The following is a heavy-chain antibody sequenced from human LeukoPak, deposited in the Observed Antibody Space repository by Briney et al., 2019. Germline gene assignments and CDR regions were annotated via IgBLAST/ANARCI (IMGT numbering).Heavy chain of an antibody. Sequence: ASVKVSCKASGGTFSSYAISWVRQAPGQGLEWMGRIIPILGIANYAQKFQGRVTITADKSTSTAYMELSSLRSEDTAVYYCARELEVVRGVIAYWGQGTLVTVSS. D-gene: IGHD3-10*01. CDR2: IIPILGIA. J-gene: IGHJ4*02. CDR1: GGTFSSYA. V-gene: IGHV1-69*04. CDR3: ARELEVVRGVIAY.